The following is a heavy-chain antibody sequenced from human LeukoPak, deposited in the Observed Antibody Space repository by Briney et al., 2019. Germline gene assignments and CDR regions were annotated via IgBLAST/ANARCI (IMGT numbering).Heavy chain of an antibody. CDR2: ISGSGGST. D-gene: IGHD3-3*01. CDR1: GFTFSSYA. V-gene: IGHV3-23*01. CDR3: AKPHYYDFWSGYSY. J-gene: IGHJ4*02. Sequence: PGGSLRLSCAASGFTFSSYAMSWVRQAPGKGLEWGSAISGSGGSTYYADSVKGRFTISRDNSKNTLYLQMNSLRAEDTAVYYCAKPHYYDFWSGYSYWGQRTLVTVSS.